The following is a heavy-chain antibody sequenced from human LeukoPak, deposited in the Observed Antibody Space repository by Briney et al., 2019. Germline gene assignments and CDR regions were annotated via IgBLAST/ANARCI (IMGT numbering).Heavy chain of an antibody. CDR1: GFTFSSYA. D-gene: IGHD1-26*01. CDR3: ARDRGEWELLSRYFDY. Sequence: GGSLRLSCAASGFTFSSYAMHWVRQAPGKGLEWVAVISYDGSNKYYADSVKGRFTISRDNSKNTLYLQTNSLRAEDTAVYYCARDRGEWELLSRYFDYWGQGPLVTVSS. J-gene: IGHJ4*02. CDR2: ISYDGSNK. V-gene: IGHV3-30-3*01.